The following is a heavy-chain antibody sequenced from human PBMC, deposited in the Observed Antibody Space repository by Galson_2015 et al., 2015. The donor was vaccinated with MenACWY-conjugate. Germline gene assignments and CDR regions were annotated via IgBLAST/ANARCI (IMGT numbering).Heavy chain of an antibody. CDR3: AKRPFYGSGSGRGGMDV. D-gene: IGHD3-10*01. V-gene: IGHV3-23*01. J-gene: IGHJ6*02. CDR1: GFTFSSYA. CDR2: ISGSGGST. Sequence: SLRLSCAASGFTFSSYAMSWVRQAPGKGLEWVSAISGSGGSTYYADSVKGRFTISRDNSKNTLYLQMNSLRAEDTAVYYCAKRPFYGSGSGRGGMDVWGQGTTVTVSS.